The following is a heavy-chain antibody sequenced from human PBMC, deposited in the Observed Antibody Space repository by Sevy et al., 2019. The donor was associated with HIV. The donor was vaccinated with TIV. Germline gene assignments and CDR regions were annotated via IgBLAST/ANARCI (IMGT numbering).Heavy chain of an antibody. V-gene: IGHV3-9*01. CDR1: GLTFDDDA. D-gene: IGHD3-22*01. Sequence: GGSLRLSCAASGLTFDDDAMHWVRQAPGKGLEWVSGISWNSGNIAYADSVKGRFTISRDNAKNSLYLQMNSLRDEDTALYYCVHDRYSDTSGYSYYYFDLWGRGTLVTVSS. CDR3: VHDRYSDTSGYSYYYFDL. CDR2: ISWNSGNI. J-gene: IGHJ2*01.